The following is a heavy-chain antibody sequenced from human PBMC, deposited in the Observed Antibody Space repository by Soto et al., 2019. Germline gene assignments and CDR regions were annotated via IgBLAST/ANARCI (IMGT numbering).Heavy chain of an antibody. CDR3: AGDLLGYCSSTSCYYYYYYMDV. V-gene: IGHV3-74*01. CDR1: GFTFSSYW. D-gene: IGHD2-2*01. J-gene: IGHJ6*03. CDR2: INSDGSST. Sequence: PGGSLRLSCAASGFTFSSYWMHWVLQAPGKGLVWVSRINSDGSSTSYADSVKGRFTISRDNAKNTLYLQMNSLRAEDTAVYYCAGDLLGYCSSTSCYYYYYYMDVWGKGTTVTVS.